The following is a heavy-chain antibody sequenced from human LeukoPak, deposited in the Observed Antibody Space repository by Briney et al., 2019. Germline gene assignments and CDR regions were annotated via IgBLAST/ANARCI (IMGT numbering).Heavy chain of an antibody. CDR2: IYYSGST. Sequence: PSETLSLTCTVSGGSISSGGYYWGWIRQHPGKGLEWIGYIYYSGSTYYNPSLKSRVTISVDTSKNQFSLKLSSVTAADTAVYYCARDDSSGSRFDYWRQGTLVTVSS. CDR1: GGSISSGGYY. V-gene: IGHV4-31*03. D-gene: IGHD3-22*01. J-gene: IGHJ4*02. CDR3: ARDDSSGSRFDY.